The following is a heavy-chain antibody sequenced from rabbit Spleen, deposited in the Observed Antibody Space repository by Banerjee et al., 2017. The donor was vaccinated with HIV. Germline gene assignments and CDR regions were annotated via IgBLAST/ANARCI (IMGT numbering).Heavy chain of an antibody. CDR2: IDPIFGST. D-gene: IGHD3-3*01. CDR1: GFDFSTYY. J-gene: IGHJ4*01. CDR3: GRDLVVAIGWNFNL. Sequence: QLKESGGGLVQPGGSLKLSCKASGFDFSTYYMSWARQAPGKGLEWIGYIDPIFGSTYYASWVNGRFTISSDNAQNTVDLQLNSLTAADTATYFCGRDLVVAIGWNFNLWGPGTLVTVS. V-gene: IGHV1S7*01.